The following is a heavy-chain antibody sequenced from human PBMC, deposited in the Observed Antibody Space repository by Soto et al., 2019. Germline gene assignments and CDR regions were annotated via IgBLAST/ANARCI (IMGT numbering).Heavy chain of an antibody. CDR2: ITWNSGSI. J-gene: IGHJ4*02. V-gene: IGHV3-9*01. Sequence: GGSLRLSCAASGFIFDDYAMHWVRQAPGKGLEWVSGITWNSGSIGYADSVKGRFTISRDNAKNSLYLQMNSLRAEDTALYYCAKDQRGRQDTGTFDYWGQGTLVTVSS. CDR1: GFIFDDYA. CDR3: AKDQRGRQDTGTFDY. D-gene: IGHD4-17*01.